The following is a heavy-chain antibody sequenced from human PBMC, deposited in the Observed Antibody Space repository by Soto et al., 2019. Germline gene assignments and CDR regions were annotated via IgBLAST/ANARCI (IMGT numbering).Heavy chain of an antibody. D-gene: IGHD3-22*01. V-gene: IGHV4-30-4*01. Sequence: PSETLSLTCTVSGGSISSGDYYWSWIRQPPGKGLEWIGYFYYSGSTYYNPSLKSRVTISVDTSKNQFSLKLSSVTAADTAVYYCARVGPWVPYYYDSSPYTFENWFDPWGQGTLVTVSS. J-gene: IGHJ5*02. CDR1: GGSISSGDYY. CDR2: FYYSGST. CDR3: ARVGPWVPYYYDSSPYTFENWFDP.